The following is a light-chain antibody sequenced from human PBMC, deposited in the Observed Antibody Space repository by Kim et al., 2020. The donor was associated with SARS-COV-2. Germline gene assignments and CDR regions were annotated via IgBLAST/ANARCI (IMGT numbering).Light chain of an antibody. CDR3: QQYNLWWT. V-gene: IGKV3-15*01. J-gene: IGKJ1*01. CDR1: LSITTS. CDR2: GAS. Sequence: LSLEGRAPPSRAASLSITTSFYSCKQKPRPAPRLSIYGASPRETGIPARFSVRGCGTECTLTISSLQSEDFAVYYCQQYNLWWTFGHGTKVDIK.